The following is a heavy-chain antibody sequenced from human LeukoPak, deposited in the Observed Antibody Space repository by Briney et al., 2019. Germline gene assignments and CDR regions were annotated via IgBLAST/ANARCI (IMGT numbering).Heavy chain of an antibody. CDR2: ITSSSYI. Sequence: GGSLRLSCVASGFTFSSHSMTWVRQAPGKGLEWVSSITSSSYISYADSVKGRFTISRDNAKNSLSLQMNSLRAEDTAVYYCARSAGTTNWGQGTLVTVSS. D-gene: IGHD3-10*01. CDR3: ARSAGTTN. CDR1: GFTFSSHS. J-gene: IGHJ4*02. V-gene: IGHV3-21*01.